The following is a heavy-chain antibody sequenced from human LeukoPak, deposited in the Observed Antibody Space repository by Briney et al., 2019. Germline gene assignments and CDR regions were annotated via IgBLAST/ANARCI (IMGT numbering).Heavy chain of an antibody. CDR3: AKIPATGASDD. CDR2: IHYSGST. V-gene: IGHV4-59*07. CDR1: GGSISSYY. D-gene: IGHD6-13*01. Sequence: SDTLSLTCSVSGGSISSYYWSWIRQPPGKGLEWIAYIHYSGSTNYNPSLKSRVTISVDTSKKQFSLKLSSVTAADTAMYYCAKIPATGASDDWGQGTLVTVSS. J-gene: IGHJ4*02.